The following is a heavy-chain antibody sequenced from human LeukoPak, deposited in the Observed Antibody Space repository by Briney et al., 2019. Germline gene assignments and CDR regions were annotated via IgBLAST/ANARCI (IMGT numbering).Heavy chain of an antibody. J-gene: IGHJ5*02. Sequence: SVKVSCKTSGGTFNNSAISWVRQAPGQGLEWLGGIMPLLGTAGYAQKFQGRVTITKDESTRTVYLELTSLTSDDTAVYYCARDDHGAYGLGWFDPGGQEPLVPVPS. V-gene: IGHV1-69*05. CDR2: IMPLLGTA. CDR3: ARDDHGAYGLGWFDP. CDR1: GGTFNNSA. D-gene: IGHD4/OR15-4a*01.